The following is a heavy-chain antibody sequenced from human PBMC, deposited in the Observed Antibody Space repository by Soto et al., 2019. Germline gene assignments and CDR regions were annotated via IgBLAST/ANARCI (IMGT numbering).Heavy chain of an antibody. J-gene: IGHJ4*02. D-gene: IGHD3-3*01. V-gene: IGHV4-30-4*01. Sequence: SETLSLTCTVSGGSISSGDYCWSWIRQPPGKGLEWIGYIYYSGSTYYNPSLKSRVTISVDTSKNQFSLKLSSVTAADTAVYYCASEYYDFWSGYLDWGQGTLVTVS. CDR1: GGSISSGDYC. CDR2: IYYSGST. CDR3: ASEYYDFWSGYLD.